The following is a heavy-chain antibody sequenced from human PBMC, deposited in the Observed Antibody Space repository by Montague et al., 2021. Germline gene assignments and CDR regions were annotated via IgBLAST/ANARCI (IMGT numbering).Heavy chain of an antibody. Sequence: SETLSLTCTVSGAYISNYNWFWIRQPPGKGLEWIGYIAHTGDTNYNPSLKSRVTMSVDTSKKQFSLRFSFVTAADTAVYFCARDSPVVEPWVGEHKGAFDIWGQGTMVTVSS. CDR3: ARDSPVVEPWVGEHKGAFDI. D-gene: IGHD3-10*01. CDR1: GAYISNYN. CDR2: IAHTGDT. V-gene: IGHV4-59*01. J-gene: IGHJ3*02.